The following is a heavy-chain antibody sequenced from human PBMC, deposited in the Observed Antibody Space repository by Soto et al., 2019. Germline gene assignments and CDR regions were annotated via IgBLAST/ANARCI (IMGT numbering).Heavy chain of an antibody. V-gene: IGHV3-7*01. CDR2: IKEDGSEK. Sequence: EVQLVESGGGLVQPGGSLRLSCTVSGFTFSRYYMNWVRQAPGKGLEWVATIKEDGSEKFYVDSVKGRFPLSRDNAKNSLFLQMLSLRVEDTTLYSCSSDIDDNSDYGDYWGQGTLVTVSS. J-gene: IGHJ4*02. CDR3: SSDIDDNSDYGDY. CDR1: GFTFSRYY. D-gene: IGHD4-4*01.